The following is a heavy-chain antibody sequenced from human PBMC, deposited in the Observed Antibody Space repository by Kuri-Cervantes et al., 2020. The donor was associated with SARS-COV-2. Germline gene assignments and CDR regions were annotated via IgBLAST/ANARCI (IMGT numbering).Heavy chain of an antibody. CDR2: ISPNSGGT. CDR3: ARAGYSSSWAPGAFDY. Sequence: ASVKVSCKASGYTFTSYGINWVRQAPGQGLEWMGWISPNSGGTNYAQKFQGRVTMTRDTSISTAYMELSRLRSDDTAVYYCARAGYSSSWAPGAFDYWGQGTLVTVSS. J-gene: IGHJ4*02. CDR1: GYTFTSYG. D-gene: IGHD6-13*01. V-gene: IGHV1-2*02.